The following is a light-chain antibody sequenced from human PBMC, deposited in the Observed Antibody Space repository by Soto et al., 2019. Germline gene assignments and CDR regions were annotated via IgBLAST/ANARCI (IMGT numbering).Light chain of an antibody. CDR2: DVT. V-gene: IGLV2-14*03. CDR3: NSYTSSSTHV. Sequence: QSALTQPASVSGSPGQSITISCTGTSSDVGGFNYVSWYQQHPGKAPKLMIYDVTNRPSGVSYRFSGSKSGNTASLTISGLQAEDEADYYCNSYTSSSTHVFGPGTKLTLL. J-gene: IGLJ1*01. CDR1: SSDVGGFNY.